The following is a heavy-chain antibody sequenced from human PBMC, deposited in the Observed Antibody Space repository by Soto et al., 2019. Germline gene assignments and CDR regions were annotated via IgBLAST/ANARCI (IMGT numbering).Heavy chain of an antibody. V-gene: IGHV4-30-4*01. CDR1: GGSISSGDYY. D-gene: IGHD3-3*01. CDR3: ARTYYDFWSGYSPYGMDV. CDR2: IYYSGST. Sequence: SETLSLTCTVSGGSISSGDYYWSWIRQPPGKGLEWIGYIYYSGSTYYNPSLKSRVTISVDTSKNQFSLKLSSVTAADTAVYYCARTYYDFWSGYSPYGMDVWGQGTTVTVSS. J-gene: IGHJ6*02.